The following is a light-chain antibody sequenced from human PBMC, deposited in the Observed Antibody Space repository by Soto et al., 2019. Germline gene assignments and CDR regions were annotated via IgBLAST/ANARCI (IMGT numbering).Light chain of an antibody. CDR3: RQYNNRPPIT. CDR1: QCVSSGA. J-gene: IGKJ5*01. Sequence: EIRLTQSPGALSLSPGEGASLSCRASQCVSSGAFACYRQKPGQAPGLLIYGASKKATGIPARFSGSGSGTEFTLTISSRQSEDDTVYYYRQYNNRPPITFCRGRRLEIK. CDR2: GAS. V-gene: IGKV3-15*01.